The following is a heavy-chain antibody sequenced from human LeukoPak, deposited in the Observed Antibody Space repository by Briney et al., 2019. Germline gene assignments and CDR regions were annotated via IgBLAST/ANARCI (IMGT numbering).Heavy chain of an antibody. D-gene: IGHD2-2*01. J-gene: IGHJ6*03. CDR2: IIPIFGTA. V-gene: IGHV1-69*05. CDR1: GGTFSSYA. Sequence: ASVKVSCKASGGTFSSYAISWVRQAPGQGLEWMGGIIPIFGTANYAQKFQGRVTITTDESTSTAYMELSSLRSEDTAVYYCARGGRVVPAAIGSGYYMDVWGKGTTVTVSS. CDR3: ARGGRVVPAAIGSGYYMDV.